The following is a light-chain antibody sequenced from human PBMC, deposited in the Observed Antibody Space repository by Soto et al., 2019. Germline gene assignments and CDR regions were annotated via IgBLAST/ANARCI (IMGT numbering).Light chain of an antibody. CDR1: QSVSSSY. CDR3: QQYGSSAIT. CDR2: GAS. V-gene: IGKV3-20*01. J-gene: IGKJ3*01. Sequence: EIVLTQSPGTLSLSPGERATLSCRASQSVSSSYLAWYQQKPGQAPRLLIYGASSRATGIPDRFSGSGSGTEFTLTISRLEPEEFAVYYCQQYGSSAITFGPGTKVDIK.